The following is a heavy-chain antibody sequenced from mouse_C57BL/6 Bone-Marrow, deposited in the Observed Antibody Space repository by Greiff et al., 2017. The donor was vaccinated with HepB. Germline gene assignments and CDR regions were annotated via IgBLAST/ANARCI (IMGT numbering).Heavy chain of an antibody. CDR3: ARVPDGYAMDY. J-gene: IGHJ4*01. V-gene: IGHV3-6*01. CDR2: ISYDGSN. Sequence: DVKLQESGPGLVKPSQSLSLTCSVTGSSITSGYYWNWIRQFPGNKLEWMGYISYDGSNNYNPSLKNRISITRDTSKNQFFLKLNSVTTEDTATYYCARVPDGYAMDYWGQGTSVTVSS. CDR1: GSSITSGYY.